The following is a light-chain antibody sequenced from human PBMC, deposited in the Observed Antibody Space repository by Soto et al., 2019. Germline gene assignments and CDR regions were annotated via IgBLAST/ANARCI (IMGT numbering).Light chain of an antibody. J-gene: IGLJ2*01. CDR1: SSNIGNNY. CDR3: GTWDSSPAQGV. Sequence: QSVLTQPPSVSAAPGQKVTISCSGSSSNIGNNYVSWYQQLPGTAPKLLIYDNNKRPSGIPDRFSGSKSGTSATLGITGLQTGDEADYYCGTWDSSPAQGVFGGGTKLTVL. CDR2: DNN. V-gene: IGLV1-51*01.